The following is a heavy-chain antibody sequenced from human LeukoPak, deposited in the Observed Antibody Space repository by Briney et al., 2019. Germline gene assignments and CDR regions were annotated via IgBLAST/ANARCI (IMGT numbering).Heavy chain of an antibody. V-gene: IGHV3-64*01. J-gene: IGHJ4*02. CDR2: ISTNGGGT. D-gene: IGHD3-10*01. Sequence: GGSLRLSCAASGFIFSDYAMHWVRQAPGKGLEYVSAISTNGGGTYYLNSVKGRFTISRDNSKNTMYLQMDSLRAEDMAVYYCARYGSGIYYHYWGQGTLVTVSS. CDR1: GFIFSDYA. CDR3: ARYGSGIYYHY.